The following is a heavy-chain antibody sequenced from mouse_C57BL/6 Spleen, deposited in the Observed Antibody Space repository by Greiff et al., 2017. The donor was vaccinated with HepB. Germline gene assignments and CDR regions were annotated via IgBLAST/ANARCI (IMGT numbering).Heavy chain of an antibody. J-gene: IGHJ4*01. CDR1: GYTFTSYG. V-gene: IGHV1-81*01. D-gene: IGHD2-3*01. CDR2: IYPRSGNT. CDR3: ARRWLLRDYAMDY. Sequence: VQLVESGAELARPGASVKLSCKASGYTFTSYGISWVKQRTGQGLEWIGEIYPRSGNTYYNEKFKGKATLTADKSSSTAYMELRSLTSEDSAVYFCARRWLLRDYAMDYWGQGTSVTVSS.